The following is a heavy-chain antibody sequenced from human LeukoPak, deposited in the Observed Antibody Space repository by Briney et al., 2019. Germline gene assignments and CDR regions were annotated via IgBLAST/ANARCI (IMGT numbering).Heavy chain of an antibody. CDR1: GGSFSGYY. D-gene: IGHD3-3*02. Sequence: SETLSLTCAVYGGSFSGYYWSWIRQPPGKGLEWIGEINHSGSTYYNPSLKSRVTISVDTSKNQFSLKLSSVTAADTAVYYCARDAFGKKGGLSPWYFDLWGRGTLVTVSS. J-gene: IGHJ2*01. V-gene: IGHV4-34*09. CDR2: INHSGST. CDR3: ARDAFGKKGGLSPWYFDL.